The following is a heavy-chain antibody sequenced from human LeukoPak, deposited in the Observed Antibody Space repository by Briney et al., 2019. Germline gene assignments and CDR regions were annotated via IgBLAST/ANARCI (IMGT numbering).Heavy chain of an antibody. Sequence: SETLSLTCAVSGGSISSNNWWSWVRQPPGKGLEWIGEIYHSGSTNYNASLKSRVTISPDKSKNQFSLKLNSVTAADTAVYYCARESGYSTSWGQGTLVTVSS. CDR2: IYHSGST. D-gene: IGHD1-26*01. CDR1: GGSISSNNW. V-gene: IGHV4-4*02. CDR3: ARESGYSTS. J-gene: IGHJ5*02.